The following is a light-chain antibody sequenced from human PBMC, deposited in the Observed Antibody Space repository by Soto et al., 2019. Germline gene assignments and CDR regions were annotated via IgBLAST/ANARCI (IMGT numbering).Light chain of an antibody. CDR2: WAS. J-gene: IGKJ2*01. CDR3: QQYHSTPYT. CDR1: QSVLSSSNNKNY. Sequence: DIVMTQSPDSLAVSLGERATINCKSSQSVLSSSNNKNYFAWYQQKPGQPPKLLIYWASTRESGVPDRFSGSGSGTDFTLTISSLQAEDVAVYYCQQYHSTPYTFGLGTKLEIK. V-gene: IGKV4-1*01.